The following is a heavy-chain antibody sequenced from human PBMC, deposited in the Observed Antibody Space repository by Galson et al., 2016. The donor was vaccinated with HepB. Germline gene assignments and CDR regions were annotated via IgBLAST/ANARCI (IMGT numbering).Heavy chain of an antibody. CDR1: GFTSSAYG. D-gene: IGHD3-16*01. V-gene: IGHV3-33*01. J-gene: IGHJ4*02. CDR2: IWYDVIKR. CDR3: ARADSRSYASKWSLDY. Sequence: SLRLSCAASGFTSSAYGMHWVRQAPGKRLEWVATIWYDVIKRYHADSVKGRFTISRDNSKNTLSLQMNSLRAEDTAVYYCARADSRSYASKWSLDYWGQGTLVTVSS.